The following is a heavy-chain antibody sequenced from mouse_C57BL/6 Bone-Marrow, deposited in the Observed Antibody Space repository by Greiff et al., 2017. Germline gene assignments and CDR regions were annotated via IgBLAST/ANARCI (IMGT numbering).Heavy chain of an antibody. CDR3: AVPIYYDCSSYAYYFDD. D-gene: IGHD1-1*01. V-gene: IGHV1-19*01. J-gene: IGHJ2*01. CDR2: INPYNGGT. CDR1: GYTFPDYY. Sequence: EVPLPHSGPVLVKPGASVKMSCKASGYTFPDYYMNWVTQSHGKSLEWIGVINPYNGGTSYNQQLKGKATLTVDKSSSTAYMELNSLTSADSAVYYCAVPIYYDCSSYAYYFDDWGQGTTLTVSS.